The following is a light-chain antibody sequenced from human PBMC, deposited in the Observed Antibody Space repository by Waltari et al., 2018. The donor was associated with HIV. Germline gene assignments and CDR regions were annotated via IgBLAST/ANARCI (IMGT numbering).Light chain of an antibody. CDR3: QVWHYTVV. V-gene: IGLV3-9*01. Sequence: SYELTQPFSVSVALGQTARIPCGGSNIGTKDVHWYQQKPGQAPLVLIFNDTHRPSGVPGRFSGSKSRNLATLTISGAQAGDEAAYYCQVWHYTVVFGGGTKVTV. CDR2: NDT. CDR1: NIGTKD. J-gene: IGLJ2*01.